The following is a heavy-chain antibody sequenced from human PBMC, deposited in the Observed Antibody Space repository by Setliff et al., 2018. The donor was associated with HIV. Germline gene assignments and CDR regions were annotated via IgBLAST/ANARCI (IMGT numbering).Heavy chain of an antibody. J-gene: IGHJ4*02. CDR2: IYTSGST. CDR3: ARHANYDFWSGYWGYYFDY. CDR1: GGSISSYY. Sequence: PSETLSLTCTVSGGSISSYYWSWIRQPPGKGLEWIGYIYTSGSTNYNPSLKSRVTISVDTSKNQFSLKLSSVTAADTAVYYCARHANYDFWSGYWGYYFDYWGQGPRVTVSS. V-gene: IGHV4-4*09. D-gene: IGHD3-3*01.